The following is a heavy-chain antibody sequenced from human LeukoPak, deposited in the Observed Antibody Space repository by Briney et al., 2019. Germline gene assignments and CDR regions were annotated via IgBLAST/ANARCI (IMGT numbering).Heavy chain of an antibody. CDR3: ARTYDYIWGSFRSHSFDS. CDR2: LYYSGSA. J-gene: IGHJ4*02. D-gene: IGHD3-16*02. Sequence: PSETLSLTCTVSGGSISSNNYYWGWIRQPPGKGLEWIGSLYYSGSAYYNPPLKSRVTISVGASKNQFSLKLSSVTAADTGVYYCARTYDYIWGSFRSHSFDSWGQGTLVTVSS. CDR1: GGSISSNNYY. V-gene: IGHV4-39*01.